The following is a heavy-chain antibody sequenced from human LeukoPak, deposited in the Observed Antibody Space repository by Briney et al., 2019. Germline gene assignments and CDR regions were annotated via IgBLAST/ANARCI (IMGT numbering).Heavy chain of an antibody. Sequence: ASVTVSCKASGYTFTGYYMHWVRQAPGQGLEWMGWINPNSGGTNYAQKFQGRVTMTRDTSISTAYMELSRLRSDDTAVYYCARDGEYSGYDRCLDYWGQGTLVTVSS. CDR3: ARDGEYSGYDRCLDY. CDR2: INPNSGGT. D-gene: IGHD5-12*01. CDR1: GYTFTGYY. V-gene: IGHV1-2*02. J-gene: IGHJ4*02.